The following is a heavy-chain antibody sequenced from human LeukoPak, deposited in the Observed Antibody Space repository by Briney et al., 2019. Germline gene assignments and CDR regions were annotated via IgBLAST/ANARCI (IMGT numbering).Heavy chain of an antibody. CDR1: GFTFRNAW. D-gene: IGHD3-10*01. Sequence: PGGSLRLSCAASGFTFRNAWMSWVRQAPGKGLEWVGRIKSKTDGGTTDYAAPVKGRFTISRDDSKNTLYLQMNSLKTEDTAVYYCTTDRMVRGVIQPYYYYGMDVWGQGTTVTVSS. J-gene: IGHJ6*02. V-gene: IGHV3-15*01. CDR2: IKSKTDGGTT. CDR3: TTDRMVRGVIQPYYYYGMDV.